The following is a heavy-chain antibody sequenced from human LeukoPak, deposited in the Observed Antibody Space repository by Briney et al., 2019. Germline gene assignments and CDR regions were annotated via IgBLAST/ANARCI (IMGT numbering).Heavy chain of an antibody. Sequence: PSETLSLTCAVYGGSFSGYYWSWIRQPPGKGLEWIGEINHSGSTNYNPSLKSRVTISVDTSKNQFSLKLSSVTAADTAVYYCARVLRADYYYYYYMDVWGKGTTVTVSS. CDR1: GGSFSGYY. CDR3: ARVLRADYYYYYYMDV. J-gene: IGHJ6*03. V-gene: IGHV4-34*01. CDR2: INHSGST.